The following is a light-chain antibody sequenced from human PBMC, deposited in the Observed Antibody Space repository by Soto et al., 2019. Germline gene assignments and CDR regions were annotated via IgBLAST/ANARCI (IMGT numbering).Light chain of an antibody. V-gene: IGKV1-39*01. CDR1: QSVSIN. CDR3: QQSYSTART. Sequence: DIQMTQSPSTLSSSVGDRVTITCRASQSVSINLDWYQQKPGKAPRLLIYAASSRQTGIPSRFSGSGSGTEFTLAISRLEPEDFGAYYCQQSYSTARTFGQGTKVDIK. J-gene: IGKJ1*01. CDR2: AAS.